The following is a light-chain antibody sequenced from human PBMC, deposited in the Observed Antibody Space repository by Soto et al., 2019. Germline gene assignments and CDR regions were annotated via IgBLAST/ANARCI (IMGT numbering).Light chain of an antibody. CDR1: QDLTNH. V-gene: IGKV1-27*01. J-gene: IGKJ1*01. CDR2: AAS. CDR3: QKYNSVPQT. Sequence: DIQMTQSPSSLSASVGDRVTITCRASQDLTNHLAWYQQRPGKVPKLLIYAASTLQSGVPSRFSGSGSGTDFTLTITSLQPEDVATYYCQKYNSVPQTFGQGTKVEIK.